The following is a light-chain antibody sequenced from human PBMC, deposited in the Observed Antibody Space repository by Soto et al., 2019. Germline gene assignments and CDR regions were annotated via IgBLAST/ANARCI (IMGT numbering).Light chain of an antibody. CDR1: NSNIGSDYG. CDR2: GNS. V-gene: IGLV1-40*01. CDR3: QSYYRSLRACV. Sequence: QSVLTQPPSVPGAPGQRVTISCTRTNSNIGSDYGVHWYQQFPGTAPKLLIYGNSNRPSGVPDRFSASKSGTSASLAITGLQAEDEADYYCQSYYRSLRACVFGTGTKVTVL. J-gene: IGLJ1*01.